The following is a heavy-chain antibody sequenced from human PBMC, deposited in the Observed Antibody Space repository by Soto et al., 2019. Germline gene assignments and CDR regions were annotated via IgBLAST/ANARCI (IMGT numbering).Heavy chain of an antibody. CDR3: ARGWSSGWPKD. CDR1: GFTFSSYG. CDR2: IWYDGSNK. D-gene: IGHD6-19*01. V-gene: IGHV3-33*01. Sequence: QVQLVESGGGVVQPGRSLRLSCAASGFTFSSYGMHWVRQAPGKGLEWVAVIWYDGSNKYYADSVKGRFTISRDNSKITLYLQMNSLRAEDTAVYYCARGWSSGWPKDWGQGTLVTVSS. J-gene: IGHJ4*02.